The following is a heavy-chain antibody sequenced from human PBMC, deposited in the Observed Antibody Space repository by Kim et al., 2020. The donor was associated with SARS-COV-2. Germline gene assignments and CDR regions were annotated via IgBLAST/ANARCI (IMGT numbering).Heavy chain of an antibody. D-gene: IGHD3-9*01. CDR3: ARDRRLRYSEIDY. Sequence: YADSVKGRFTISRDNSKNTLYLQMNSLRAEDTAVYYCARDRRLRYSEIDYWGQGTLVTVSS. J-gene: IGHJ4*02. V-gene: IGHV3-30*01.